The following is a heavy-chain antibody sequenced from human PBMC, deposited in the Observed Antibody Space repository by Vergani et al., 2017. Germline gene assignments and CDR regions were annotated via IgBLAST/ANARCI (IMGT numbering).Heavy chain of an antibody. CDR2: ISGGST. CDR3: AGPQGTSAYYYGGFDY. J-gene: IGHJ4*02. V-gene: IGHV3-38-3*01. D-gene: IGHD3-22*01. Sequence: EVQLVESRGVLVQPGGSLRLSCAASGFTVSSNEMSWVRQAPGKGLEWVSSISGGSTYYADSVEGRFTISRDNSKNTLSLQMNSLTAEDTAIYYCAGPQGTSAYYYGGFDYWGQGILVTVSS. CDR1: GFTVSSNE.